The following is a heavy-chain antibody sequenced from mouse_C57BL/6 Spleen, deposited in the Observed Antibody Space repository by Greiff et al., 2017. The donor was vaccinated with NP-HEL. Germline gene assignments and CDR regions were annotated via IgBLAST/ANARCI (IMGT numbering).Heavy chain of an antibody. CDR3: ARSGDSTYFDY. Sequence: QVQLQQPGAELVRPGSSVKLSCKASGYTFTSYWMDWVKQRPGQGLEWIGNIYPSDSETHYNQKFKDKATLTVDKSSSTAYMQLSSLTSEDSAVYYCARSGDSTYFDYWGQGTTLTVSS. J-gene: IGHJ2*01. D-gene: IGHD2-1*01. CDR2: IYPSDSET. CDR1: GYTFTSYW. V-gene: IGHV1-61*01.